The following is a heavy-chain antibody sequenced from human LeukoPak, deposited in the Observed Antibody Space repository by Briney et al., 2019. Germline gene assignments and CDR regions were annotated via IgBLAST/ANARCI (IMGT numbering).Heavy chain of an antibody. CDR1: GFTFSSHA. D-gene: IGHD1-26*01. Sequence: GGSLRLSCAASGFTFSSHAMSWVRRAPGKGLEWVSGLIENGATTYYADSVKGRFTISRDSSRNTMYLQMNSLRVEDTAVYYCVKDYQVGNSPAFGDYWGQGTLVTISS. CDR3: VKDYQVGNSPAFGDY. J-gene: IGHJ4*02. CDR2: LIENGATT. V-gene: IGHV3-23*01.